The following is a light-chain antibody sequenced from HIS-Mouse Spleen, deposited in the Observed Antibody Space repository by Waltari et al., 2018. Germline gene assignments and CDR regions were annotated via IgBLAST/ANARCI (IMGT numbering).Light chain of an antibody. V-gene: IGLV3-19*01. CDR1: SLRRYY. Sequence: SSELTQDPAVSVALGQTVRITCHGDSLRRYYVCWYQQKPGQAPVLVIYGKNNRPSGIPDRFSGSSSGNTASLTITGAQAEDEADYYCNSRDSSGNHVVFGGGTKLTVL. J-gene: IGLJ2*01. CDR3: NSRDSSGNHVV. CDR2: GKN.